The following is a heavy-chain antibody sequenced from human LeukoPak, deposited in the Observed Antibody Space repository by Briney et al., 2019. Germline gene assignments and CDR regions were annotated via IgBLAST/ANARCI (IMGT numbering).Heavy chain of an antibody. Sequence: ASVKVSFKASGYTFTVYYMHWVRQAPGQGLGWMGWINPNSGGTNYAQKFQGRVTITRDTSISTAYMELSRLRSDDTAVYYCASLSIYYYDSSGYYFDAFDIWGQGTMVTVSS. CDR3: ASLSIYYYDSSGYYFDAFDI. D-gene: IGHD3-22*01. CDR2: INPNSGGT. J-gene: IGHJ3*02. CDR1: GYTFTVYY. V-gene: IGHV1-2*02.